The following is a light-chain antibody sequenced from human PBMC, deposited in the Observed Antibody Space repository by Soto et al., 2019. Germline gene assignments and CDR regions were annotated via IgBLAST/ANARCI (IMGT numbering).Light chain of an antibody. CDR3: QQLSNYPLT. V-gene: IGKV1-39*01. CDR1: QNINNY. CDR2: AAS. Sequence: DIQMTQSPSSLSASVGDRVTITCQASQNINNYLNWYQQKPGKAPKLLIYAASSLQSGVPSRFSGSGSGTDFTLTISSLQPEDFATYYCQQLSNYPLTFGGGTKVDIK. J-gene: IGKJ4*01.